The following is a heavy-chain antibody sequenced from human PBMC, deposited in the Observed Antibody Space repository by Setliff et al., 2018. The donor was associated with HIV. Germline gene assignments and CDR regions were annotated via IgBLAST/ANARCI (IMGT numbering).Heavy chain of an antibody. V-gene: IGHV4-38-2*01. D-gene: IGHD4-17*01. Sequence: LSLTCGVSGYPISSGYYWGWIRQPPGKGLEWIGSIYHNGITYYNPSLKSRVTISVDTSQNQFSLKLSSVTAADTAIYYCARRIYGNNPYFDYWSQGTPVTVSS. CDR3: ARRIYGNNPYFDY. J-gene: IGHJ4*02. CDR2: IYHNGIT. CDR1: GYPISSGYY.